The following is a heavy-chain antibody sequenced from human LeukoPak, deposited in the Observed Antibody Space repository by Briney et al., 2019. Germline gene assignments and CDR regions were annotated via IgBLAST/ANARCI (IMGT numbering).Heavy chain of an antibody. CDR2: GHHSESS. J-gene: IGHJ4*02. CDR1: GDSVTSTY. CDR3: ARESAGSLHDSTAAFHY. V-gene: IGHV4-59*02. Sequence: SETLSLTCSVSGDSVTSTYWSWIRQPPGKGLEWIAYGHHSESSNYNPSFRSRVIMPVDTSRNQFSLRLSSVTAADTAIYYCARESAGSLHDSTAAFHYWGQGILVIVSS. D-gene: IGHD2-8*02.